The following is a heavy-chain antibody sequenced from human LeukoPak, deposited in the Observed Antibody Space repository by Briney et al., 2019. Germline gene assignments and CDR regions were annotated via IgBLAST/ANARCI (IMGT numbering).Heavy chain of an antibody. D-gene: IGHD4-17*01. V-gene: IGHV4-34*01. J-gene: IGHJ4*02. Sequence: SETLSLTCAVSGVSFDDYYWSWVRQTPGKGLEWLGEINHSGYTNDSPSLKSRVTLSIDTSNKQFSLNLRSVTVANAGIYYCTRMTTGHDYWGQGTLVTVSS. CDR3: TRMTTGHDY. CDR1: GVSFDDYY. CDR2: INHSGYT.